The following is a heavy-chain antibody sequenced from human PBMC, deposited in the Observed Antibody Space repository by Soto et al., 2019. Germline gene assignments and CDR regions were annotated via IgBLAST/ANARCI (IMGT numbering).Heavy chain of an antibody. CDR2: IWYDGTNT. J-gene: IGHJ5*02. CDR1: GFTFRTYG. D-gene: IGHD3-16*01. Sequence: QVQLVESGGGVVQPGRSLRLSCAASGFTFRTYGMHWVRQAPGKGLEWVAGIWYDGTNTYYADSVKGRFTVSRDNSKDTLYLQMNSLRAEETAVYYCSKGYFEYSTSGPFGSWGQGTLVTVSS. V-gene: IGHV3-33*06. CDR3: SKGYFEYSTSGPFGS.